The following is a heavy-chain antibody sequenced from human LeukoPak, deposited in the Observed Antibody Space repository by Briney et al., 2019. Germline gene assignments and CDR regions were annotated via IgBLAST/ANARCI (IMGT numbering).Heavy chain of an antibody. Sequence: PGGSLRLSCAASGFTFNSFQMTWVRQAPGKGLEWVSYISGGGSDISYADSVKGRFTISRDNAKNSLYLQMNNLRAEDTAVYYCARWGHSDYDSFPTKFEYWGQGTLVTVSS. J-gene: IGHJ4*02. CDR3: ARWGHSDYDSFPTKFEY. CDR2: ISGGGSDI. CDR1: GFTFNSFQ. D-gene: IGHD5-12*01. V-gene: IGHV3-48*03.